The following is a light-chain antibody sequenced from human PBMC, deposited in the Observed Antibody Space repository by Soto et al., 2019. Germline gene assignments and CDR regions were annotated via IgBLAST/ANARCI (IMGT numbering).Light chain of an antibody. CDR2: KAS. V-gene: IGKV1-5*03. J-gene: IGKJ1*01. Sequence: DIQMTQSPSTLSASVGDRVTITCRASQSFSDWLAWYQLKPGKAPKLLIYKASTLESGVPSKFSGSGSGTEFSLTISSLQPDDFATYYCQQYKSYWTFGQGTKVDIK. CDR1: QSFSDW. CDR3: QQYKSYWT.